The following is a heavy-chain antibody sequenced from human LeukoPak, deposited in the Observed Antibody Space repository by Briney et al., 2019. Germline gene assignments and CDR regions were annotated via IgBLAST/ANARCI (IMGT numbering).Heavy chain of an antibody. CDR2: INHSGST. J-gene: IGHJ4*02. CDR1: GFTVSSNY. CDR3: TCGGSYYESGFDY. V-gene: IGHV4-34*08. Sequence: GSLRLSCAASGFTVSSNYMSWIRQPPGKGLEWIGEINHSGSTNYNPSLKSRVTISVDTSKNQFSLKLSSVTAADTAVYYCTCGGSYYESGFDYWGQGTLVTVSS. D-gene: IGHD1-26*01.